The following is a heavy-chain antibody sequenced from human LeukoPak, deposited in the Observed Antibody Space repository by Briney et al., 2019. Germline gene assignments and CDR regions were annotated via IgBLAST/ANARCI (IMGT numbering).Heavy chain of an antibody. CDR2: INPDGRTT. CDR1: GFSFSTYW. J-gene: IGHJ4*02. Sequence: GGSLRLSCAASGFSFSTYWMHWVRQDEGKGLMWVSRINPDGRTTDYADSGKGRFSISRDNAKNSLYLQMNSLRAEDTAVYYCARDRGGSYSAIDYWGQGTLVTVSS. V-gene: IGHV3-74*01. CDR3: ARDRGGSYSAIDY. D-gene: IGHD1-26*01.